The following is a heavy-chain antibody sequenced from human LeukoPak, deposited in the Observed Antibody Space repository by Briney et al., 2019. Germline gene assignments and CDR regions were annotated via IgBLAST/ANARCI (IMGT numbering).Heavy chain of an antibody. CDR1: GFTFSSYG. CDR2: TSYDGSNK. J-gene: IGHJ4*02. V-gene: IGHV3-30*03. CDR3: ARDAGTAMAH. Sequence: GGSLRLSCAASGFTFSSYGMHWVRQAPGKGLEWVAVTSYDGSNKYYADSVKGRFTISRDNSKNTLYLQMNSLRAEDTAVYYCARDAGTAMAHWGQGTLVTVSS. D-gene: IGHD5-18*01.